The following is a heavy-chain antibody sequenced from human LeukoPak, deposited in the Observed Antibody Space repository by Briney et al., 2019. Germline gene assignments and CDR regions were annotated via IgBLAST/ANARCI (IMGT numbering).Heavy chain of an antibody. CDR2: ISGSGGST. Sequence: GGSLRLSCAASGFTFSSYAMSRVRQAPGKGLEWVSAISGSGGSTYYADSVKGRFTISRDNSKNTLYLQMNSLGAEDTAVYYCAKAVPRELSLFDYWGQGTLVTVSS. J-gene: IGHJ4*02. V-gene: IGHV3-23*01. D-gene: IGHD1-26*01. CDR3: AKAVPRELSLFDY. CDR1: GFTFSSYA.